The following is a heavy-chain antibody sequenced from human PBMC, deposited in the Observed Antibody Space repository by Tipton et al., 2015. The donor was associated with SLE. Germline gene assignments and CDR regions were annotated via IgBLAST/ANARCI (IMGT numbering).Heavy chain of an antibody. Sequence: TLSLTCTVSGGSMTPYYWSWIRQSPGKGLEWIGYIYYGGTSNTKFAPSLRSRVTMSVDTSKNQFSLRLSSVTAADTAVYYCARGGELYFYYNGMDVWGQGTTVTVSS. J-gene: IGHJ6*02. CDR2: IYYGGTSNT. D-gene: IGHD1-7*01. V-gene: IGHV4-59*01. CDR1: GGSMTPYY. CDR3: ARGGELYFYYNGMDV.